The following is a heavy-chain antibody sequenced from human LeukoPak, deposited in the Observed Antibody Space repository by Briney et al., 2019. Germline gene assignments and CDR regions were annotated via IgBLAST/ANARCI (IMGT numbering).Heavy chain of an antibody. CDR1: GFTFSSCV. D-gene: IGHD1-26*01. Sequence: GGSLRLSCAASGFTFSSCVMSWVRQAPGKGLEWISIITGSSANTYYADSVKGRFTISRDNSKNTPYLQMNSLRAEDTAVYYCAKDVGVGTTTSRRTNFDYWGQGTLVTVSS. CDR3: AKDVGVGTTTSRRTNFDY. V-gene: IGHV3-23*01. CDR2: ITGSSANT. J-gene: IGHJ4*02.